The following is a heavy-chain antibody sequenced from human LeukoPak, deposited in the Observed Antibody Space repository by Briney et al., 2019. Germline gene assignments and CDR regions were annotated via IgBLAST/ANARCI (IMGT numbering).Heavy chain of an antibody. CDR1: GFTFDDYG. CDR3: ARDRAYGSGSYSNWFDP. Sequence: GGSLRLSCAASGFTFDDYGMSWVRQAPGKGLEWVSGINWNGGSTGYADSVKGRFTISRDNAKNSLYLQMNSLRAEDTALYYCARDRAYGSGSYSNWFDPWGRGTLVTVSS. D-gene: IGHD3-10*01. CDR2: INWNGGST. J-gene: IGHJ5*02. V-gene: IGHV3-20*04.